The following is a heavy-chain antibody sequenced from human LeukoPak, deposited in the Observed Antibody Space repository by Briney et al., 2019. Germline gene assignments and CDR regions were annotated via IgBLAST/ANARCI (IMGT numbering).Heavy chain of an antibody. CDR1: GGSISSDNYQ. J-gene: IGHJ5*02. V-gene: IGHV4-30-4*01. Sequence: PSQTLSLTCTVSGGSISSDNYQWSWIRQPPGKGLEWIGYINYSGSTYYNPSLKSRVTISVDTSKNHFSLKLSSVTAADTAVYYCARYGSGSTWFDPWGQGTLVTVPS. CDR3: ARYGSGSTWFDP. D-gene: IGHD3-10*01. CDR2: INYSGST.